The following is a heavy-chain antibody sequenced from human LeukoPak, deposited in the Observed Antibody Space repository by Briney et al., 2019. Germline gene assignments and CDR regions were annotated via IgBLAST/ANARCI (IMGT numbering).Heavy chain of an antibody. J-gene: IGHJ2*01. CDR2: ISGSGGST. D-gene: IGHD3-22*01. CDR1: GFTFSNYA. V-gene: IGHV3-23*01. Sequence: GGSLRLSCAASGFTFSNYAMSWVRQAPGKGLEWVSGISGSGGSTYYADSVKGRLTISRDNSKKTLYLQMDSLRAEDTAVYYCAKVGIRISLIVVVFTTADDWYFDLWGRGTLVTVSS. CDR3: AKVGIRISLIVVVFTTADDWYFDL.